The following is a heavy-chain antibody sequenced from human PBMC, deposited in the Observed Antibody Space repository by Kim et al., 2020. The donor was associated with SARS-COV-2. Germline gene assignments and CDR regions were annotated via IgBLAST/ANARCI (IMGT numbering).Heavy chain of an antibody. V-gene: IGHV3-7*01. CDR3: ARGHDIVVVPAAGIAAAGSLDY. D-gene: IGHD2-2*01. J-gene: IGHJ4*02. Sequence: GGSLRLSCAASGFTFSSYWMSWVRQAPGKGLEWVANIKQDGSEKYYVDSVKGRFTISRDNAKNSLYLQMNSLRAEDTAVYYCARGHDIVVVPAAGIAAAGSLDYWGQGTLVTVSS. CDR2: IKQDGSEK. CDR1: GFTFSSYW.